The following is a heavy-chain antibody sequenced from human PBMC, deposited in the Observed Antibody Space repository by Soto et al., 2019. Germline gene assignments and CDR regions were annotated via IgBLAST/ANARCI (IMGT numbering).Heavy chain of an antibody. V-gene: IGHV4-61*01. D-gene: IGHD2-2*01. J-gene: IGHJ6*02. CDR3: ARELKHQLGYYYYGMDV. CDR1: GASVSSGSYY. Sequence: PSETLSLTCTVSGASVSSGSYYWSWIRQPPGKGLEWIGYIYYSGSTNYNPSLKSRVTISVDTSKNQFSLKLSSVTAADTAMYYCARELKHQLGYYYYGMDVWGQGTTVTVSS. CDR2: IYYSGST.